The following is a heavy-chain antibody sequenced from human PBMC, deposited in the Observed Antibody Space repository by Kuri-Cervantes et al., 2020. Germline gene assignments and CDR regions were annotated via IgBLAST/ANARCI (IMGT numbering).Heavy chain of an antibody. CDR2: IYYSGST. J-gene: IGHJ2*01. CDR3: ARVRSQWFSYWYFDL. V-gene: IGHV4-59*08. D-gene: IGHD3-22*01. CDR1: GGSISSYY. Sequence: GSLRLSCTVSGGSISSYYWSWIRQPPGKGLEWIGYIYYSGSTYYNPSLKSRVTISVDTSKNQFSLKLSSVTAADTAVYYCARVRSQWFSYWYFDLWGRGTLVTVSS.